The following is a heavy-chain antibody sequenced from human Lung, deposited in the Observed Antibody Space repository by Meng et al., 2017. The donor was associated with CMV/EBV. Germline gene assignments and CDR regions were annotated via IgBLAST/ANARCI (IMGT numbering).Heavy chain of an antibody. J-gene: IGHJ4*02. Sequence: GGSXRLXCAASGFTFSSYVMTWVRQAPGKGLEWVSGIGPSGGNTYYADFVKGRFTISRDNSRNTLYLQMNGLKAEDTAVYYCAKAGYSSSWYVFDYLGQGXLVTVSS. D-gene: IGHD6-13*01. CDR2: IGPSGGNT. V-gene: IGHV3-23*01. CDR1: GFTFSSYV. CDR3: AKAGYSSSWYVFDY.